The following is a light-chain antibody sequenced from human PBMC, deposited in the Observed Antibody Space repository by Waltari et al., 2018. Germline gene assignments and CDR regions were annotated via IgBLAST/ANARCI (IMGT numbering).Light chain of an antibody. Sequence: QSALTQPASVSGSPGQSITISCSGIHSAVAASDFVPWYQPPPGEAPQVIIYDVTNPPSGVSDRFSASKSANRAFLTISGLQPDDEGDYYCSSQTLDGVVLFGGGTKLTVL. CDR3: SSQTLDGVVL. CDR2: DVT. CDR1: HSAVAASDF. V-gene: IGLV2-14*03. J-gene: IGLJ2*01.